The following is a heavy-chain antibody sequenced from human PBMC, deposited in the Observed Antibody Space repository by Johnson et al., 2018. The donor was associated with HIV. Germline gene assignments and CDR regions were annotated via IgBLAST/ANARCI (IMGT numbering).Heavy chain of an antibody. D-gene: IGHD2-2*01. Sequence: VQLVESGGGLVQPGGSLRLACAASGFTFSSYAMSWVRQAPGKGLEWVANIKQDGSEKYYVDSVKGRFTISRDNAKNSVYLQMNSLRAEDTAVYYCARGTLAAFDIWGQGTMVTVSS. CDR2: IKQDGSEK. CDR1: GFTFSSYA. CDR3: ARGTLAAFDI. V-gene: IGHV3-7*05. J-gene: IGHJ3*02.